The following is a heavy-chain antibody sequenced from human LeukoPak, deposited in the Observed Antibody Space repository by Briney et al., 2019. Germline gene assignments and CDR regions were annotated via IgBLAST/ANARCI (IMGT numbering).Heavy chain of an antibody. CDR1: GGSISSYY. D-gene: IGHD3-10*01. CDR3: ARASDGSGSYYFGY. CDR2: IYYSGST. Sequence: SETLSLTCTVSGGSISSYYWSWIRQPPGKGLEWIGYIYYSGSTNYNPSLKSRVTISVDTSKNQFPLKLSSVTAADTAVYYCARASDGSGSYYFGYWGQGTLVTVSS. V-gene: IGHV4-59*08. J-gene: IGHJ4*02.